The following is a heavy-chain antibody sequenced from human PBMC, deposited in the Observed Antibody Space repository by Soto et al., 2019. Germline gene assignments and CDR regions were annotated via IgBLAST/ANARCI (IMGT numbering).Heavy chain of an antibody. J-gene: IGHJ4*02. CDR2: IYTSGST. CDR3: ARTERSGWPVDY. V-gene: IGHV4-4*07. CDR1: CGSISSYY. Sequence: SETLSLTCTVSCGSISSYYWSWIRQPAGKGLEWIGRIYTSGSTNYNPSLKSRVTMSVDTSKNQFSLKLSSVTAADTAVYYCARTERSGWPVDYWGQGTLVTVSS. D-gene: IGHD6-19*01.